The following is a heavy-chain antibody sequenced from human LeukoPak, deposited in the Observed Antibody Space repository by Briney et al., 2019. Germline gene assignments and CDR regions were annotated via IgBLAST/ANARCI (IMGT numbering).Heavy chain of an antibody. J-gene: IGHJ6*03. CDR2: INSDGSST. V-gene: IGHV3-74*01. CDR3: ARRRGYGDYVPPYYYYYYMDV. Sequence: QSGGSLRLSCAASGFTFSSYWMHWVRQAPGKGLVWVSRINSDGSSTSYADSVKGRFTISRDNAKNTLYLQMNSLRAEDTAVYYCARRRGYGDYVPPYYYYYYMDVWGKGTTVTVSS. CDR1: GFTFSSYW. D-gene: IGHD4-17*01.